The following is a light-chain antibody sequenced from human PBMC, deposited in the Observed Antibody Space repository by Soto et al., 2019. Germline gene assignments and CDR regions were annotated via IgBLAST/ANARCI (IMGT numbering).Light chain of an antibody. CDR1: QSISSY. CDR3: QQSYSTPYT. CDR2: AAS. J-gene: IGKJ2*01. Sequence: DIQMTQSPSSLSASVGDRVTITCRASQSISSYLNWYQQKPGKAPKLLIYAASSLQSGVPSRFSCSGSGTDFSLTISNLQPEDFATYYCQQSYSTPYTFGQGTKLEIK. V-gene: IGKV1-39*01.